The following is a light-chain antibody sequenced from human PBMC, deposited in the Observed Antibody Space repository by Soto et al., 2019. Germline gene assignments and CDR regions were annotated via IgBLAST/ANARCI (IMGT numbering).Light chain of an antibody. J-gene: IGKJ4*01. CDR2: DAS. Sequence: DIRMTQSPSSLSASVGDRVIITCQANQDISTLLNWFQQKTGKAPKLLISDASILEAGVPSRVSGSGYGTDFTFTITSLQPEDFATYYCQQYARRPLTFGGGTKVEIK. CDR1: QDISTL. V-gene: IGKV1-33*01. CDR3: QQYARRPLT.